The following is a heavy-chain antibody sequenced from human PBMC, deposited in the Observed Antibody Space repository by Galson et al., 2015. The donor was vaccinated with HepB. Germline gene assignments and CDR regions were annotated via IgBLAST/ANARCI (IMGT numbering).Heavy chain of an antibody. D-gene: IGHD6-19*01. Sequence: SVKVSCKASGYTFTGYYMHWVRQAPGQGLEWMGWINPNSGGTNYAQKFQGRVTMTRDTSISTAYMELSRLRSDDTAVYYCARSIAVGVAFDIWGQGTMVTVSS. CDR1: GYTFTGYY. V-gene: IGHV1-2*02. J-gene: IGHJ3*02. CDR2: INPNSGGT. CDR3: ARSIAVGVAFDI.